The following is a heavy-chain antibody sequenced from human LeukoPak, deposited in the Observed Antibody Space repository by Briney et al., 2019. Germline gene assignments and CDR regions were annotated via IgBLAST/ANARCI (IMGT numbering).Heavy chain of an antibody. V-gene: IGHV1-2*02. CDR3: ARENCSGGSCYTTYGWFDP. J-gene: IGHJ5*02. CDR2: INPNNGGT. CDR1: GYTFTGYY. Sequence: ASVKVSCKASGYTFTGYYIHWVRQAPGQGLELMGWINPNNGGTNYAQKFQGRVTMTRDTSISTAYMELSRLRSDDTAVYYCARENCSGGSCYTTYGWFDPWGQGTLVTVSS. D-gene: IGHD2-15*01.